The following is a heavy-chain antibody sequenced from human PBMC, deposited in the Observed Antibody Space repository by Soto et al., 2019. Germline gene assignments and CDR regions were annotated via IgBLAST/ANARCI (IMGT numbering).Heavy chain of an antibody. J-gene: IGHJ4*02. CDR1: GSTFRSYW. V-gene: IGHV3-74*01. Sequence: PGGSLGLSCAASGSTFRSYWMHWVRQAQGKGLVWVSRINTDGGSTSYADSVEGRFTISRDNAKNTLYLQMNSLRAEDTAVYYCTRGLGGGSCWGQGTLVTVSS. D-gene: IGHD2-15*01. CDR2: INTDGGST. CDR3: TRGLGGGSC.